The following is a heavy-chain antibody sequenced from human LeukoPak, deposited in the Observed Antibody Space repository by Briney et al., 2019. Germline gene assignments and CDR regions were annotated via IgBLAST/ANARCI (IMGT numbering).Heavy chain of an antibody. CDR2: IKRKRDGGTT. J-gene: IGHJ4*02. CDR1: GFTFSDAW. D-gene: IGHD3-10*01. V-gene: IGHV3-15*01. Sequence: PGGSLRLSCAVSGFTFSDAWMTWVRQAPGEGLEWVGRIKRKRDGGTTDYAAPVRDRFTISRDDSKSTLYLQMNSLKIEDTGVYYCSGSKWATIGYWGQGVLVTVSS. CDR3: SGSKWATIGY.